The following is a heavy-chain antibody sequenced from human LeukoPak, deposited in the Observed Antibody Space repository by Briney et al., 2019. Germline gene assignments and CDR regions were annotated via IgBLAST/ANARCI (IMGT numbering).Heavy chain of an antibody. J-gene: IGHJ4*02. D-gene: IGHD5-24*01. CDR3: ASTRANPIANRCLFDY. Sequence: GSSVKVSCKASGGTFSSYAISWVRQAPGQGLEWMGRIIPIFGTANYAQKFQGRVTITTDESTSTAYMELSSLRSEDTAVYYCASTRANPIANRCLFDYWGQGTLVTVSS. V-gene: IGHV1-69*05. CDR1: GGTFSSYA. CDR2: IIPIFGTA.